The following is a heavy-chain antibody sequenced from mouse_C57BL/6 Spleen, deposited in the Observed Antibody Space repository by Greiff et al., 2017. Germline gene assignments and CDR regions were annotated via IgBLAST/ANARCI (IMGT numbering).Heavy chain of an antibody. CDR2: IYPGDGDT. CDR3: ARSRIYYYGSSYAMDY. V-gene: IGHV1-82*01. J-gene: IGHJ4*01. Sequence: VHVVESGPELVKPGASVKISCKASGYAFSSSWMNWVKQRPGKGLEWIGRIYPGDGDTNYNGKFKGKATLTADKSSSTAYMQLSSLTSEDSAVYFCARSRIYYYGSSYAMDYWGQGTSVTVSS. CDR1: GYAFSSSW. D-gene: IGHD1-1*01.